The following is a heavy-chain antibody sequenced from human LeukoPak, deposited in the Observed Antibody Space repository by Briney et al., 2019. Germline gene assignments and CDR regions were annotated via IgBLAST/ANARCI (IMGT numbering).Heavy chain of an antibody. CDR1: GGSISSYY. D-gene: IGHD1-26*01. J-gene: IGHJ4*02. CDR2: IYTSGST. CDR3: ARSHGGSYYDY. Sequence: SETLSLTCTVSGGSISSYYWSWIRQPPGKGLEWIGYIYTSGSTNYNPSLKSRVTISVGTSKNQFSLKLSSVTAADTAVYYCARSHGGSYYDYWGQGTLVTVSS. V-gene: IGHV4-4*09.